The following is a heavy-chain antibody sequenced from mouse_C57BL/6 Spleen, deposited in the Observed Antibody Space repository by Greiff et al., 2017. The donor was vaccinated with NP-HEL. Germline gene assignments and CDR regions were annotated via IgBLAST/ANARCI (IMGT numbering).Heavy chain of an antibody. CDR3: AREQGDGNYVAWFAY. CDR1: GYTFTDYY. J-gene: IGHJ3*01. D-gene: IGHD2-1*01. V-gene: IGHV1-76*01. Sequence: QVTLKVSGAELVRPGASVKLSCKASGYTFTDYYINWVKQRPGQGLEWIARIYPGSGNTYYNEKFKGKATLTAEKSSSTAYMQLSSMTSEDSAVYFGAREQGDGNYVAWFAYWGQGTLVTVSA. CDR2: IYPGSGNT.